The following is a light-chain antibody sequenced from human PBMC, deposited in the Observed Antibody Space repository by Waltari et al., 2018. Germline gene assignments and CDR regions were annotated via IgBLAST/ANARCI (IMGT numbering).Light chain of an antibody. CDR1: SGHSSNA. J-gene: IGLJ1*01. V-gene: IGLV4-69*01. CDR2: VNSDGSH. CDR3: QTWGTGILV. Sequence: QLVLTQPPSASASLGASVKLTCTLSSGHSSNAIAWPQQQPAKGPRYVRKVNSDGSHNKGDGIPDRFSGSSSGAERYLTISRLRSEDEADYYCQTWGTGILVFGTGTKVTVL.